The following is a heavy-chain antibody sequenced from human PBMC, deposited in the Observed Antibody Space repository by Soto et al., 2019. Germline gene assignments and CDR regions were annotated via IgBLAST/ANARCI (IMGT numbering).Heavy chain of an antibody. CDR1: GYTLTELS. D-gene: IGHD6-13*01. V-gene: IGHV1-24*01. Sequence: RASVKVSCKVSGYTLTELSMHWVRQAPGKGLEWMGGFDPEDGETIYAQKFQGRVTMTEDTSTDTAYMELSSLRSEDTAVYYCATVAAAGTWYWFDPWGQGTLVTVSS. CDR2: FDPEDGET. CDR3: ATVAAAGTWYWFDP. J-gene: IGHJ5*02.